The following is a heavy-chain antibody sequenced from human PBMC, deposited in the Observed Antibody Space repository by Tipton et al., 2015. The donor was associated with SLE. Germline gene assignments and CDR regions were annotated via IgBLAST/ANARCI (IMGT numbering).Heavy chain of an antibody. CDR2: FLYSGST. V-gene: IGHV4-39*07. J-gene: IGHJ4*02. CDR3: ARRVVGGHARVDY. D-gene: IGHD5/OR15-5a*01. CDR1: GGSIRTTILY. Sequence: TLSLTCTVSGGSIRTTILYRDWIRQPPGKGLEWVGSFLYSGSTYYNPSLKSRVTISVDTSKSQFSLKLNSVTAADTAVYYCARRVVGGHARVDYWGQGVLVTVSS.